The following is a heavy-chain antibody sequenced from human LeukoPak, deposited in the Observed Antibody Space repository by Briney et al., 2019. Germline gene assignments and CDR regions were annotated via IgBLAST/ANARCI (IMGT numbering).Heavy chain of an antibody. CDR3: ARHTAEKYNWFDR. V-gene: IGHV4-4*02. J-gene: IGHJ5*02. CDR1: GGSITTSNW. D-gene: IGHD5-24*01. Sequence: SGTLSLTCAVSGGSITTSNWWTWVRQAPGKGLEWIGEVYHSGITNYNPSLKSRLTLSVDMSNNQFSLRLNSVTAADTAVYYCARHTAEKYNWFDRWGQGTLVTVSS. CDR2: VYHSGIT.